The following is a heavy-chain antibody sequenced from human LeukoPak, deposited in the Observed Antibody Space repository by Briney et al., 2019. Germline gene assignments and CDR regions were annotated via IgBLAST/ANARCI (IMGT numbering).Heavy chain of an antibody. CDR1: GGTFSSYA. D-gene: IGHD5-18*01. CDR2: IIPIFGTA. J-gene: IGHJ4*02. V-gene: IGHV1-69*06. CDR3: ARGDTAMVLDY. Sequence: SVKVSCRASGGTFSSYAISWVRQAPGQGLEWMGGIIPIFGTANYAQKFQGRVTITADKSTSTAYMELSSLRSEDTAVYYCARGDTAMVLDYWGQGTLDTVSS.